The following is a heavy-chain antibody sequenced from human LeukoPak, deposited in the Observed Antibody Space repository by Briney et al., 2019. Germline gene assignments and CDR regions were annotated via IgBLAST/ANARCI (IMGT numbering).Heavy chain of an antibody. D-gene: IGHD3-10*01. Sequence: PSETLSLTCTVSGGSISSYYWSWIRQPPGKGLEWLGYIYYSGSTYYNPSLKSRVTISVDTSKNQFSLKLSSVTAADTAVYYCARGSVVLWFGEISWDNWFDPWGQGTLVTVSS. CDR1: GGSISSYY. CDR2: IYYSGST. J-gene: IGHJ5*02. CDR3: ARGSVVLWFGEISWDNWFDP. V-gene: IGHV4-59*01.